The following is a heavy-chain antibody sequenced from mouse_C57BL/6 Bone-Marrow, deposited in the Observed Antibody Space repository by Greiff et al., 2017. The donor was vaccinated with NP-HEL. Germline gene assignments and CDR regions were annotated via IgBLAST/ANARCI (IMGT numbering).Heavy chain of an antibody. CDR2: ISDGGSYT. D-gene: IGHD2-3*01. Sequence: EVQLVESGGGLVKPGGSLKLSCAASGFTFSSYAMSWVRQTPEKRLEWVATISDGGSYTYYPDNVKGRFTISRDNAKNNLYLQMSHLKSEDTAMYYCARDHIDGYYLAWFAYWGQGTLVTVSA. V-gene: IGHV5-4*01. J-gene: IGHJ3*01. CDR1: GFTFSSYA. CDR3: ARDHIDGYYLAWFAY.